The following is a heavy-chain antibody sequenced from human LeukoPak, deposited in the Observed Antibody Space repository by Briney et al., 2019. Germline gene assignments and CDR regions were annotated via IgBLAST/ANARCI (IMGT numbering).Heavy chain of an antibody. Sequence: PGGSLRLSCAASGFTFSSYAMTWVRQAPGKGLEWVSYISSSGSTIYYADSVKGRFTISRDNAKNSLYLQMNSLRAEDTAVYYCARDPFHRLMWGSNAFDIWGQGTMVTVSS. CDR3: ARDPFHRLMWGSNAFDI. CDR1: GFTFSSYA. V-gene: IGHV3-48*04. CDR2: ISSSGSTI. J-gene: IGHJ3*02. D-gene: IGHD1-26*01.